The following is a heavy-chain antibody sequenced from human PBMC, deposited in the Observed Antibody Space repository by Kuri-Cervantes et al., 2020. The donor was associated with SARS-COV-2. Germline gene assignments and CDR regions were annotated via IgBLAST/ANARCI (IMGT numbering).Heavy chain of an antibody. CDR2: INSDGSST. CDR1: GFTFSSYE. Sequence: GESLKISCAAPGFTFSSYEMNWVRQAPGKGLVWVSRINSDGSSTSYADSVKGRFTISRDNAKNTAYLQMTGLKAEDMAVYYCATERGGWREFDSWGQETLVTVSS. CDR3: ATERGGWREFDS. J-gene: IGHJ4*02. V-gene: IGHV3-74*01. D-gene: IGHD6-19*01.